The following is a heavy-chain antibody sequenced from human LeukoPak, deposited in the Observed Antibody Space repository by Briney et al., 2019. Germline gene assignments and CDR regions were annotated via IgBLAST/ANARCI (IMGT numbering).Heavy chain of an antibody. CDR3: ARGGTVTNGRYYYYYMDV. CDR1: GYTFTGYY. D-gene: IGHD4-11*01. CDR2: ISPNSGGT. Sequence: ASVKVSCKASGYTFTGYYMHWVRQAPGQGLEWMGWISPNSGGTNYAQNFQGRVTMTRDTSISTAYMELRSLRSDDTAMYYCARGGTVTNGRYYYYYMDVWGKGTTVTASS. V-gene: IGHV1-2*02. J-gene: IGHJ6*03.